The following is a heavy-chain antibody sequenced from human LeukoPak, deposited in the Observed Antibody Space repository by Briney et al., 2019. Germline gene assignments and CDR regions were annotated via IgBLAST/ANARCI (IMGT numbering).Heavy chain of an antibody. D-gene: IGHD3-10*01. V-gene: IGHV4/OR15-8*01. CDR1: GDSISSHDW. J-gene: IGHJ4*02. Sequence: SETLSLTCGVSGDSISSHDWWSWVRQPPGKGLEWIGEIHHSGSTNYNPSLKSRVTISVDTSKKQFSLKLSSVTAADMAVYYCARHLNMVRGVIDYWGQGALVTVSS. CDR2: IHHSGST. CDR3: ARHLNMVRGVIDY.